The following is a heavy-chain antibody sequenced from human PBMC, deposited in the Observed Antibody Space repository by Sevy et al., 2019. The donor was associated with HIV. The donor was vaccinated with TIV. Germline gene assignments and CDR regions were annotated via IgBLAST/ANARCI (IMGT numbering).Heavy chain of an antibody. Sequence: ASEKVSCKVSRYTLTELSMHWVRQVPGKGLEWMGSFDPEDDETIYAQKFQGRVTMTEDTSTDTAYMELSSLRSEDTAVYYCATTKDYYENSGDPFDYWGQGTLVTVSS. D-gene: IGHD3-22*01. J-gene: IGHJ4*02. V-gene: IGHV1-24*01. CDR3: ATTKDYYENSGDPFDY. CDR2: FDPEDDET. CDR1: RYTLTELS.